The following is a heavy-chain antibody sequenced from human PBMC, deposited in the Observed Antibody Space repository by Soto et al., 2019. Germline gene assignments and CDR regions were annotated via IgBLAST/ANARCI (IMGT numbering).Heavy chain of an antibody. CDR1: GGTFSSYA. V-gene: IGHV1-69*13. CDR3: AREAYCSGGSCYSRAAYYFDY. J-gene: IGHJ4*02. Sequence: SVKVSCKASGGTFSSYAISWVRQAPGQGLEWMGGIIPIFGTANYAQKFQGRVTITADESTSTAYMELSSLRSEDTAVYYCAREAYCSGGSCYSRAAYYFDYWGQGTLVTVS. CDR2: IIPIFGTA. D-gene: IGHD2-15*01.